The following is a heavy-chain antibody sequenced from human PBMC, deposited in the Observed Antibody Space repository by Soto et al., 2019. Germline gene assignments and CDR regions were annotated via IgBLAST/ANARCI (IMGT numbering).Heavy chain of an antibody. J-gene: IGHJ4*02. Sequence: QVQLVQSGAEVKKPGASVKVSCKASGYTFTNYGIHWVRQAPGQRLEWMGWINAANGYTKYSQKFQCRVTITRDTSASIAYMELSSLRSEDTAVYYCARGIAVAGNYWGQGTLVTVSS. CDR2: INAANGYT. D-gene: IGHD6-19*01. V-gene: IGHV1-3*01. CDR1: GYTFTNYG. CDR3: ARGIAVAGNY.